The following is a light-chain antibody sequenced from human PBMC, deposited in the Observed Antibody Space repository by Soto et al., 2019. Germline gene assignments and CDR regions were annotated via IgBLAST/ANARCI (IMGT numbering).Light chain of an antibody. Sequence: SVLTQPASVSWSPGQSITISCTGTSSDVGGYNYVSWYQQHPGKAPKLMIYEVSNRPSRVSNRFSGSKSGNTASLTISGLQAEDEADYYCSSYTRSSTPYVYGTGTKVTVL. V-gene: IGLV2-14*01. CDR1: SSDVGGYNY. CDR3: SSYTRSSTPYV. CDR2: EVS. J-gene: IGLJ1*01.